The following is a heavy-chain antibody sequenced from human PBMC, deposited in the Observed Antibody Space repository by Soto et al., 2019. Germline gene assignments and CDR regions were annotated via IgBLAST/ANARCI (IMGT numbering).Heavy chain of an antibody. Sequence: ASETLSLTCTVSGGSISSGDYYWSWIRQPPGKGLEWIGYIYYSGSTYYNPSLKSRVTISVDTSRNQFSLKLSSVTAADTAVYYCASYYDSSGYYAYYFDYWGQATRVTVAS. CDR1: GGSISSGDYY. J-gene: IGHJ4*02. D-gene: IGHD3-22*01. CDR3: ASYYDSSGYYAYYFDY. V-gene: IGHV4-30-4*01. CDR2: IYYSGST.